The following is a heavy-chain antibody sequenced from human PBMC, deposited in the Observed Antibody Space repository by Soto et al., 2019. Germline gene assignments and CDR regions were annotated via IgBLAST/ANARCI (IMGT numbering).Heavy chain of an antibody. J-gene: IGHJ4*02. CDR2: LYPGGSDT. CDR3: VRHASSYGGYGFEC. V-gene: IGHV5-51*01. Sequence: GEGLKSSGEGFVWNVATDLVGRVRPSGGKGPEGRGILYPGGSDTRYSPSLQGQVNISADKSISNASLQWSSLKAEDTAMYYCVRHASSYGGYGFECWGKGTLVTGSS. D-gene: IGHD3-16*01. CDR1: VWNVATDL.